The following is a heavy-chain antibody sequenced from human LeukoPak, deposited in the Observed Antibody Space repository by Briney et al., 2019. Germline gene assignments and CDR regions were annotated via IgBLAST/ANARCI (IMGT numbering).Heavy chain of an antibody. Sequence: GGSLRLSCAASGFTFSSYWMNWVRQAPGKGLEWVANIKQDGSEKYNVDSVKGRFTTSRDSSKNTLDLQMNSLRAEDTAVYYCAKLWWLAEIGESFDYWGQGTLVTVSS. CDR3: AKLWWLAEIGESFDY. CDR2: IKQDGSEK. J-gene: IGHJ4*02. CDR1: GFTFSSYW. V-gene: IGHV3-7*01. D-gene: IGHD6-19*01.